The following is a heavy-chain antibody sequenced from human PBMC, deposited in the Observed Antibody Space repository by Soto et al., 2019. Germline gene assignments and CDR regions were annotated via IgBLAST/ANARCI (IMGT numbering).Heavy chain of an antibody. CDR1: GYTFTSYG. CDR2: INAGNGNT. D-gene: IGHD3-3*01. Sequence: GXSVKVSCKASGYTFTSYGISWVRQAPGQRLEWMGWINAGNGNTKYSQKFQGRVTITRDTSASTAYMELSSLRSEDTAVYYCARAHDFWSGYSVYYYYGMDVWGQGTTVTVSS. CDR3: ARAHDFWSGYSVYYYYGMDV. J-gene: IGHJ6*02. V-gene: IGHV1-3*01.